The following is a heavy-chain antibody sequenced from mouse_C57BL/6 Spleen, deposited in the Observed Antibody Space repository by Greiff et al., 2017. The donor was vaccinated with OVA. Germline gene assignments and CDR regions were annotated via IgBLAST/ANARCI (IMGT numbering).Heavy chain of an antibody. V-gene: IGHV1-81*01. CDR3: ANYYSSSNYFDY. Sequence: VQLQQSGAELARPGASVKLSCKASGYTFTSYGISWVKQRTGQGLEWIGEIYPRSGNTYYNEKFKGKATLTADKSSSTAYMELRSLTSEDSAVYFCANYYSSSNYFDYWGQGTTLTVSS. CDR1: GYTFTSYG. J-gene: IGHJ2*01. CDR2: IYPRSGNT. D-gene: IGHD1-1*01.